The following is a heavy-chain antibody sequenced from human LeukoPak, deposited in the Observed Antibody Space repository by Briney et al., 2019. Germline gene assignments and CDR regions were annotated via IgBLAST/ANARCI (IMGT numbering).Heavy chain of an antibody. D-gene: IGHD6-13*01. CDR3: AKKTPGIHPFDS. CDR1: GFTFRTSA. V-gene: IGHV3-23*01. J-gene: IGHJ4*02. CDR2: VGTDSDT. Sequence: GGSLRLSCAASGFTFRTSAFSWVRQSPGRGLEWVSTVGTDSDTYYEDSVKGRFTISRDNSKNTVYLQMTGLRADDTAVYYCAKKTPGIHPFDSWGQGTLVTVSP.